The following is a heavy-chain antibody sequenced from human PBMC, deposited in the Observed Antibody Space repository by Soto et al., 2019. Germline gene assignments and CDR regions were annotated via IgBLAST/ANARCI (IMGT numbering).Heavy chain of an antibody. D-gene: IGHD6-13*01. CDR2: ISGGGGST. J-gene: IGHJ4*02. V-gene: IGHV3-23*01. CDR3: AKEGDYSSNPIDY. CDR1: GFTFTSYG. Sequence: EVHLLESGGGLVQPGWSLRLSCSASGFTFTSYGMSWVRQAPGKGLEWVSAISGGGGSTYYADSVKGRFTISRDNSKNTLYLHMNSLRAEDTAVYYCAKEGDYSSNPIDYWGQGTLVTVSS.